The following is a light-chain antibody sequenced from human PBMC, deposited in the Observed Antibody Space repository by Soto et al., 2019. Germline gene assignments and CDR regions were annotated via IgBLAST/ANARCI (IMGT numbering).Light chain of an antibody. CDR1: SSAVGGYNY. CDR3: CSYAASNNLGI. J-gene: IGLJ2*01. V-gene: IGLV2-8*01. Sequence: QSALTQPPSASGSPGQSVTISCIGTSSAVGGYNYVSWYQQHPGKATKLMIYEVSKRPSGVPDRFSGTTSGNTASLTVSGLQSEDDADYYCCSYAASNNLGIFGGGTQLTVL. CDR2: EVS.